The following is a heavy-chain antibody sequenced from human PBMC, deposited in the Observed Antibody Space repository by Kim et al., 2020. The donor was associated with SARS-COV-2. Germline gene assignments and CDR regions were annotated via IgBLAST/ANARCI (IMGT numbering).Heavy chain of an antibody. V-gene: IGHV4-59*01. J-gene: IGHJ4*02. Sequence: PSLKSRVTISVDTAKNQFSVKLSSVTAADTAVYYCARVLEGYSSGWYFDYWGQGTLVTVSS. D-gene: IGHD6-19*01. CDR3: ARVLEGYSSGWYFDY.